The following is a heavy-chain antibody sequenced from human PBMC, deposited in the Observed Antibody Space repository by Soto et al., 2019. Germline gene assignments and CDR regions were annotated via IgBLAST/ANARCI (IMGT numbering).Heavy chain of an antibody. CDR1: GFTFTSSA. D-gene: IGHD3-22*01. CDR3: AAESSYDSSGSDY. V-gene: IGHV1-58*01. Sequence: SVKVSCKASGFTFTSSAVQWVRQARGQRLEWIGWIVVGSGNTNYAQKFQERVTITRDMSTSTAYMELSSLRSEDTAVYYCAAESSYDSSGSDYWGQGTLVTGSS. J-gene: IGHJ4*02. CDR2: IVVGSGNT.